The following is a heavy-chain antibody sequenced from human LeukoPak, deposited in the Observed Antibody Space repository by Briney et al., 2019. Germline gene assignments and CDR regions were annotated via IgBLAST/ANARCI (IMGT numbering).Heavy chain of an antibody. CDR2: IGTAGDT. J-gene: IGHJ4*02. Sequence: GGSLRLFYAASGFTFSSYDMHWVRQVTGKGLEWVSAIGTAGDTYYPGSVKGRFTVSRDNSRNTLFLQMNSLRADDTAIYYCAKEKYYYDTSGYYPLDNWGQGTLVTVSS. CDR1: GFTFSSYD. D-gene: IGHD3-22*01. CDR3: AKEKYYYDTSGYYPLDN. V-gene: IGHV3-13*04.